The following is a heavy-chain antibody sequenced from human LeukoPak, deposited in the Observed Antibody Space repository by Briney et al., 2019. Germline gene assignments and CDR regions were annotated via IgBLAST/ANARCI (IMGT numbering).Heavy chain of an antibody. Sequence: ASVKVSCKASGYTFSGYYMYWVRQAPGQGLECMGWINHKSGGTQYAQKFQGRVSMTRDTSISTAYMELTGLTSDDTAVYYCARDGAAVMVEFDFWGQGTLVTVSS. J-gene: IGHJ4*02. V-gene: IGHV1-2*02. D-gene: IGHD6-25*01. CDR2: INHKSGGT. CDR1: GYTFSGYY. CDR3: ARDGAAVMVEFDF.